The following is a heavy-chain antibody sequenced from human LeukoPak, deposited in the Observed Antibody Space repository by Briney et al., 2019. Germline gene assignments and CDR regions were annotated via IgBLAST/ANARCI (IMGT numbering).Heavy chain of an antibody. CDR1: GFNVSNNY. D-gene: IGHD3-10*01. CDR3: AISGLGFGEFRGLDY. Sequence: PGGSVRLSCAASGFNVSNNYMNWVRQVPGKGLEWVSVIFSSGPTYYADSVKGRFTISRDTSKNALYLQMNSLRAEDTAVYYCAISGLGFGEFRGLDYWGQGTLVTVSS. J-gene: IGHJ4*02. V-gene: IGHV3-53*01. CDR2: IFSSGPT.